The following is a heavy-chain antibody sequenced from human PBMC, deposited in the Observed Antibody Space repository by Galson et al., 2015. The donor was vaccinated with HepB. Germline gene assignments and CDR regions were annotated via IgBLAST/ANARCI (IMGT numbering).Heavy chain of an antibody. V-gene: IGHV3-48*01. J-gene: IGHJ5*02. CDR3: SRVGPGGGQLQPYWSVP. Sequence: SLRLSCAASGFTFSSYSMNWVRQAPGKGLEWVSSISSSSSTIYYADSVKGRFTISRDNAKNSLYLQMNSLRAEDTAVYYCSRVGPGGGQLQPYWSVPWVQGALVPVSS. CDR1: GFTFSSYS. CDR2: ISSSSSTI. D-gene: IGHD2-2*01.